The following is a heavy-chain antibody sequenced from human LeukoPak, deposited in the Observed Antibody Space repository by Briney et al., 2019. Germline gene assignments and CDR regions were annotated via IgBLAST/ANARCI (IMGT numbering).Heavy chain of an antibody. V-gene: IGHV3-15*01. CDR3: ATLFDYISSSPVQ. CDR2: ILSQTEGAPT. J-gene: IGHJ4*02. D-gene: IGHD3-10*02. Sequence: GGSLSLSCVLSGSSFRDAWMEWVRHRPGKGLEWIGRILSQTEGAPTDYAASVKGRFTISRDDATNTAFLHMNSLRTDDTGVYYCATLFDYISSSPVQWGQGTLVTVSS. CDR1: GSSFRDAW.